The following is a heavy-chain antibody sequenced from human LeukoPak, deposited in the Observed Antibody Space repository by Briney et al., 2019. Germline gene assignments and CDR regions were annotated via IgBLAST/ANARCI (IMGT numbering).Heavy chain of an antibody. D-gene: IGHD6-19*01. Sequence: PSDTLPLTCTVSGGSISSYYLSWIRQPPGKGLEWIGYIYYSGSTNYNPSLKSRVTISVDTSKNQFSLKLSSVTAADTAVYYCARDVAVARGGFDPWGQGTLVTVSS. CDR1: GGSISSYY. CDR2: IYYSGST. J-gene: IGHJ5*02. V-gene: IGHV4-59*01. CDR3: ARDVAVARGGFDP.